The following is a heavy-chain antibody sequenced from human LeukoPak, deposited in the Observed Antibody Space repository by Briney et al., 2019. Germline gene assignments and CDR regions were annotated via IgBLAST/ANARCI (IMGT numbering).Heavy chain of an antibody. CDR2: IYYIVST. V-gene: IGHV4-59*01. J-gene: IGHJ5*02. D-gene: IGHD3-10*01. Sequence: SETLSLTCTVAGGSISSYYWSWIRQPPGEGLEWIGYIYYIVSTNYNPSLKSRVTISVDTSKNHFSLKLSSVTAADTAVYYCARAIVAVRGFNVKSWFDPWGQGTLVTVSS. CDR3: ARAIVAVRGFNVKSWFDP. CDR1: GGSISSYY.